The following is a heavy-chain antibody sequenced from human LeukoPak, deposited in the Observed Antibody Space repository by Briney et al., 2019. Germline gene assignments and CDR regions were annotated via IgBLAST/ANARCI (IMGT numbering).Heavy chain of an antibody. D-gene: IGHD6-19*01. CDR3: ARDLKRGYSSGRYSWGTGSSNDF. V-gene: IGHV1-18*01. CDR2: ISPYNSNT. Sequence: ASVKVSCKASGYTFTSYGISWVRQAPGQGLEGMGWISPYNSNTYYAQNLQGRVTMTTDTSTSTTYMELRSLRSDDTAVYYCARDLKRGYSSGRYSWGTGSSNDFWGQGTLVTVSS. J-gene: IGHJ4*02. CDR1: GYTFTSYG.